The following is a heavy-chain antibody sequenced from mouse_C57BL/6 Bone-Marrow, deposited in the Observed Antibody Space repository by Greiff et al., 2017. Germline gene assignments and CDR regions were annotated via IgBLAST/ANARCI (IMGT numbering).Heavy chain of an antibody. CDR3: ARAPLYDYDFKAWFAY. CDR1: GYTFTSYT. D-gene: IGHD2-4*01. V-gene: IGHV1-4*01. J-gene: IGHJ3*01. CDR2: INPSSGYT. Sequence: VQLQQSGAELARPGASVKMSCKASGYTFTSYTMHWVNQRPGQGLEWIGYINPSSGYTTYNQKFKDKATLTTYKSYSKAYMQLRSLTSGDSAVYYCARAPLYDYDFKAWFAYWGQGTLVTVSA.